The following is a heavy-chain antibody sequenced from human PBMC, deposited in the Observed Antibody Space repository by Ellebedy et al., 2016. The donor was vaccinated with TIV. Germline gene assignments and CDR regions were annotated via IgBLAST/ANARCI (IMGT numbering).Heavy chain of an antibody. CDR3: ARGRGYNLESHFDY. V-gene: IGHV1-69*13. J-gene: IGHJ4*02. Sequence: ASVKVSCXASGGSFNTYGISWVRQAPGQGLEWMGGIIPIFGKSNNAQKFQGRVTITADESTSTAYMELSSLGSEDTAVYYCARGRGYNLESHFDYWGQGTVVIVSS. CDR1: GGSFNTYG. CDR2: IIPIFGKS. D-gene: IGHD5-24*01.